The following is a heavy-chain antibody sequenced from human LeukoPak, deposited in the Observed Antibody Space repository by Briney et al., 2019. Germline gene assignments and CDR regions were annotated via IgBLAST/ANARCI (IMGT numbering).Heavy chain of an antibody. Sequence: GRSLRFSCTASGFTFSSYGMHWARQAPGKGLEWVAVIWYDGSNKYYADSVKGRFTISRDNSKNTLYLQMNSLRAEDTAVYYRARIAPYSCSEGLDYWGQG. V-gene: IGHV3-33*01. CDR1: GFTFSSYG. J-gene: IGHJ4*02. CDR2: IWYDGSNK. CDR3: ARIAPYSCSEGLDY. D-gene: IGHD6-13*01.